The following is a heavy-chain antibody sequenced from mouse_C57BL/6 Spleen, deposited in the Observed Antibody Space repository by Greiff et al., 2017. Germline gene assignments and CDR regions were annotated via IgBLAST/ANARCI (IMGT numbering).Heavy chain of an antibody. D-gene: IGHD2-3*01. Sequence: VKLMESGPGLVQPSQSLSITCTVSGFSLTSYGVHWVRQSPGKGLEWLGVIWRGGSTDYNAAFMSRLSITKDNSKSQVFFKMNRLQADDTAIYYCAKNGGYYVDAMGYWGQGTSVTVSS. CDR2: IWRGGST. J-gene: IGHJ4*01. CDR1: GFSLTSYG. V-gene: IGHV2-5*01. CDR3: AKNGGYYVDAMGY.